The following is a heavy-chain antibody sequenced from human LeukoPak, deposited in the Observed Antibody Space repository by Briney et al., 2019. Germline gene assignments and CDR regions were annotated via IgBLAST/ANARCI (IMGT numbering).Heavy chain of an antibody. V-gene: IGHV3-23*01. CDR3: AKASFRLLDY. J-gene: IGHJ4*02. D-gene: IGHD3-3*01. Sequence: GGSLRLSRAASGFTFSSYGMSWVRQAPGKGLEWVSAISGSGGRTYYADSVKGRFTISRDNSKNTLYLQMNSLRVEDTAVYYCAKASFRLLDYWGQGTLVTVSS. CDR1: GFTFSSYG. CDR2: ISGSGGRT.